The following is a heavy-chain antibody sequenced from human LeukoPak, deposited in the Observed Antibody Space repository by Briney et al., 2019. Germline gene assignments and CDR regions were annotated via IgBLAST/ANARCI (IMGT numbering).Heavy chain of an antibody. CDR3: ARKPGGARGYNYCYGYYDYMDV. V-gene: IGHV4-59*11. J-gene: IGHJ6*03. D-gene: IGHD5-18*01. CDR1: GGSTRRHY. CDR2: VYYSVST. Sequence: HSETLSLSCTVSGGSTRRHYRSRIRQPPGTGLEWIGYVYYSVSTNYTTSLKSRVTISVDTCKDQFSLKLSSVTAADTAVYYCARKPGGARGYNYCYGYYDYMDVWGKGTTVTVSS.